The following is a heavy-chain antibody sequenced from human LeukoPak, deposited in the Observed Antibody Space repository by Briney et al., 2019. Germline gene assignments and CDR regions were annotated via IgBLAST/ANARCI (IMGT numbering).Heavy chain of an antibody. D-gene: IGHD2-15*01. CDR2: IGSDNKP. Sequence: GGSLRLSCEASGFTFSAYAMTWVRQAPGQGLEWVSSIGSDNKPHYSESVKGRFTISRDNSRNTVYLQMNSLRAEDTAVYYCAKICGSCQSGIFDYWGQGALVTVSS. CDR3: AKICGSCQSGIFDY. CDR1: GFTFSAYA. V-gene: IGHV3-23*05. J-gene: IGHJ4*02.